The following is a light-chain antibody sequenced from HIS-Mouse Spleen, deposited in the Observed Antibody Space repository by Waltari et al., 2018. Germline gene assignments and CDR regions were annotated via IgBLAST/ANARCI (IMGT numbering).Light chain of an antibody. CDR2: EDS. Sequence: SYELTQPPSVSVSPGQTARITCSGDALPKKYAYWYQQKSGQAPGLVIYEDSNPPSGIPERFSGSSSGTMATLTISGAQVEDEADYYCYSTDSSGNHRVFGGGTKLTVL. CDR1: ALPKKY. CDR3: YSTDSSGNHRV. J-gene: IGLJ2*01. V-gene: IGLV3-10*01.